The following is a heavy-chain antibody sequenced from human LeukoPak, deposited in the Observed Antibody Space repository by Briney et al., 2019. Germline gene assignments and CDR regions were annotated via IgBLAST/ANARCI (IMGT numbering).Heavy chain of an antibody. V-gene: IGHV3-7*01. CDR2: INQDGSEK. Sequence: GGSLRLSCAVSGFTFSNYWMSWVRQAPAKGLEWVAYINQDGSEKYYVDSVKGRFTISRDNAKNSLYLQMSSLRAEDTAVYYCARDFRNAGDYWGQGTLVTVSS. D-gene: IGHD1-14*01. J-gene: IGHJ4*02. CDR3: ARDFRNAGDY. CDR1: GFTFSNYW.